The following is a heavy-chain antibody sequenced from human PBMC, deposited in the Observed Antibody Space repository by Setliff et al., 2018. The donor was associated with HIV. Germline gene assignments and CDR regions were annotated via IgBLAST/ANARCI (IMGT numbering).Heavy chain of an antibody. J-gene: IGHJ6*03. CDR2: IYYSGGT. CDR1: GGSISSYY. Sequence: PSETLSLTCTVSGGSISSYYWSWIRQPPGKGLEWIGYIYYSGGTNYNPSLKSRVTISVDTSKNQFSLKLSSVTAADTAVYYCARHDYYYYYYMDVWGKGTTVTVSS. CDR3: ARHDYYYYYYMDV. V-gene: IGHV4-59*08.